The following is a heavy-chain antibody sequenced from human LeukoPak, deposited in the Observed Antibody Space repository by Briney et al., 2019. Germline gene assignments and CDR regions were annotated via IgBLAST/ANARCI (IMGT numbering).Heavy chain of an antibody. CDR3: ARLYYDSSGYSGLGYMDV. J-gene: IGHJ6*03. CDR2: IYTSGST. D-gene: IGHD3-22*01. Sequence: PSQTLSLTCTVSGGSISSGSYYWSWIRQPAGKGLEWIGRIYTSGSTHYNPSLKSRVTISVDTSKNQFSLKLSSVTAADTAVYYCARLYYDSSGYSGLGYMDVWGKGTTVTISS. CDR1: GGSISSGSYY. V-gene: IGHV4-61*02.